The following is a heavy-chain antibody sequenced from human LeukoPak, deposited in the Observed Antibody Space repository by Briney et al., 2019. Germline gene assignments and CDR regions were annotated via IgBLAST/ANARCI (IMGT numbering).Heavy chain of an antibody. CDR1: GSRSTSYG. D-gene: IGHD4-11*01. Sequence: GASVKVSCKISGSRSTSYGINWVRQAPGQGLEWMGWINRYNGKTNYGQKFQGRVTMTTDTSTSTTYMELRSLRSDDTAVYYCARDLGVTTKDPFEYRGQGTLVTVPS. CDR2: INRYNGKT. V-gene: IGHV1-18*01. CDR3: ARDLGVTTKDPFEY. J-gene: IGHJ4*02.